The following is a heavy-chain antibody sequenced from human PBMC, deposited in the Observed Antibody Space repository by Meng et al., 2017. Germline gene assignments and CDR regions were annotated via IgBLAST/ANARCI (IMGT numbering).Heavy chain of an antibody. CDR1: GYTFTSYA. V-gene: IGHV7-4-1*02. D-gene: IGHD3-10*01. CDR2: INTNTGNP. CDR3: ARDAGITMVRGVIIGY. J-gene: IGHJ4*02. Sequence: QGQVVKSGSELKKPGASVKVSCKASGYTFTSYAMNWVRQAPGQGLEWMGWINTNTGNPTYAQGFTGRFVFSLDTSVSTAYLQISSLKAEDTAVYYCARDAGITMVRGVIIGYWGQGTLVTVSS.